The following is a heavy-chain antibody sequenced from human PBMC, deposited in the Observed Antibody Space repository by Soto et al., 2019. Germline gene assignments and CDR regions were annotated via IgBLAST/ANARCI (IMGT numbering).Heavy chain of an antibody. D-gene: IGHD4-4*01. J-gene: IGHJ4*02. CDR3: AGAPTDYSHDY. CDR2: VYYSGST. CDR1: GGSIITTTYY. V-gene: IGHV4-39*01. Sequence: PSETLSLTCTVSGGSIITTTYYWGWLRQPPGKGLEWIGSVYYSGSTYYNPSLKSRVTISVDTSMKQFSLMLSSVTAADTAVYFCAGAPTDYSHDYGGLGNLVTVSS.